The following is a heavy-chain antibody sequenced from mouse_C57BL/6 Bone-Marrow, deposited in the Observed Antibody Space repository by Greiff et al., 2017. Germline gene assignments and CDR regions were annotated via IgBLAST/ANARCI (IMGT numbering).Heavy chain of an antibody. D-gene: IGHD2-5*01. CDR2: IYPGGGYT. CDR3: AVYYSNYWYFDV. J-gene: IGHJ1*03. Sequence: VQLQQSGPELVRPGASVKISCKAPGYTFTNYWIGWAKQRPGHGLEWIGDIYPGGGYTNYNEKFKGKATLTADKSSSTAYMQFSSLTSEDSAIYYCAVYYSNYWYFDVWGTGTTVTVSS. V-gene: IGHV1-63*01. CDR1: GYTFTNYW.